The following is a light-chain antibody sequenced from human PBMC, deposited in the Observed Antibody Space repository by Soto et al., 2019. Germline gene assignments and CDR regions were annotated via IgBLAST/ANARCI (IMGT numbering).Light chain of an antibody. CDR3: KSYDSSLSGWV. CDR1: SSKIGAGYD. Sequence: QSVLTQPPSVSGAPGQRVTISCTGSSSKIGAGYDVHWYQQLPGTAPKLLIYGNSNRPSWVPDRFSGSKTGTSASLAITGLQAEDEGDYYCKSYDSSLSGWVFGGGTKVTVL. CDR2: GNS. J-gene: IGLJ3*02. V-gene: IGLV1-40*01.